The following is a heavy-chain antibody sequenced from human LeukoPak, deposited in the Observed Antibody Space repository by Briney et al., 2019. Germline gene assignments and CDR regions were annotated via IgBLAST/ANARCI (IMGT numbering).Heavy chain of an antibody. Sequence: GKSLKISCQGSGYSFRSYWIAWVRQRPGEGLEWMGLVYPGDSDTTYSPSFQGQVTISADKSTSAAYLQWTNLKASDTAIYFCARLLAANCTSTSCQTYYFDYWGRGTLVTVSS. CDR2: VYPGDSDT. D-gene: IGHD2-8*01. CDR3: ARLLAANCTSTSCQTYYFDY. J-gene: IGHJ4*02. V-gene: IGHV5-51*01. CDR1: GYSFRSYW.